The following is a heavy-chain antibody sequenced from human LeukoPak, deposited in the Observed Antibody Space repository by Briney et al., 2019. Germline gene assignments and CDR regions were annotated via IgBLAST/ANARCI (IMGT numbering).Heavy chain of an antibody. CDR1: GGSISSYY. D-gene: IGHD1-1*01. J-gene: IGHJ3*02. V-gene: IGHV4-59*01. Sequence: SETLSLTCTVSGGSISSYYWSWIRQPPGKGLEWIGYIYYSGSTNYNPSLKSRVTISVETSKNQFSLMLSSVTGADTAVYYCARVSVLWNDVGAFDIWGQGTMVTVSS. CDR3: ARVSVLWNDVGAFDI. CDR2: IYYSGST.